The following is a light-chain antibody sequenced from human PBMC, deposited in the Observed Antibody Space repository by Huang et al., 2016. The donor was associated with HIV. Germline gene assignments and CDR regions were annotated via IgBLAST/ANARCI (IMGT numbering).Light chain of an antibody. J-gene: IGKJ5*01. CDR1: QNIFTF. CDR3: QQTSSTPIT. Sequence: DIQMTQSPSSLSASVGDRVSITCRASQNIFTFLNWYQQKPGKAPTLLIYLASTLQSGVPSRFSGSASGTEFTLTITSLQPEDFATYYCQQTSSTPITFGQGTRLEIK. CDR2: LAS. V-gene: IGKV1-39*01.